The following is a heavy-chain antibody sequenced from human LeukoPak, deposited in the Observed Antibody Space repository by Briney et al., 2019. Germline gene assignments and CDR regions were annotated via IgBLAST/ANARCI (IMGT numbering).Heavy chain of an antibody. CDR3: ARAGGAPHGDYEFDF. V-gene: IGHV4-4*09. J-gene: IGHJ4*02. Sequence: SETLSLTCTVSGGSISSYYWSWIRQPPGKGLEWIGYIYTSGSTNYNPSLKSRVTISVDTSKNQFSLKLTSVTAADAAIYYCARAGGAPHGDYEFDFWGQGILVTVSS. CDR2: IYTSGST. CDR1: GGSISSYY. D-gene: IGHD4-17*01.